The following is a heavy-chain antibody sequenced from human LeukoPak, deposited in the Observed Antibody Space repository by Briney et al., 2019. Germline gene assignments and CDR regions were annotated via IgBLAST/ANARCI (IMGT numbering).Heavy chain of an antibody. CDR2: IRQDGGEK. Sequence: AGGSLRLSCAASGFTFSNYCMSWGRQAPGKGLEWVANIRQDGGEKNYVESVKGRFSISRDNGKNSLYLQMNSLRVEDTAVYYCMRQNRAYYFGHWGQGTLVTVSS. D-gene: IGHD3-10*01. V-gene: IGHV3-7*01. CDR1: GFTFSNYC. CDR3: MRQNRAYYFGH. J-gene: IGHJ1*01.